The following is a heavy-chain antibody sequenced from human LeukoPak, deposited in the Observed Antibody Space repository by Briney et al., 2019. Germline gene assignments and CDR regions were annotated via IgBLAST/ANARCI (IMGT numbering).Heavy chain of an antibody. J-gene: IGHJ3*02. D-gene: IGHD1-1*01. Sequence: SSLKVSCKASGGTFSSYAISWVRQAPGQRLDWMGGIIPIFGTANYAQKFQGRVTITADESTSTAYMELSSLRSEDTAVYYCARSRTTGTTWWAFDIWGQGTMVTVSS. CDR1: GGTFSSYA. CDR3: ARSRTTGTTWWAFDI. CDR2: IIPIFGTA. V-gene: IGHV1-69*13.